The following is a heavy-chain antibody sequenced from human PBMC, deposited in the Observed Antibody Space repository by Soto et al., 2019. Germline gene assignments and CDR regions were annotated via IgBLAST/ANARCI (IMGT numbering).Heavy chain of an antibody. CDR3: ARSVEGHFDY. V-gene: IGHV3-48*02. D-gene: IGHD6-19*01. J-gene: IGHJ4*02. Sequence: EVQLVESGGGLVQPGGSLGLSCAASGFTFSICSMNWVRQAPGKGLEWVSYITSDTNTINYADSVKGRFTISRDNAKNSLYLQMTILRDEDTAVYYCARSVEGHFDYWGQGNLVTVSS. CDR1: GFTFSICS. CDR2: ITSDTNTI.